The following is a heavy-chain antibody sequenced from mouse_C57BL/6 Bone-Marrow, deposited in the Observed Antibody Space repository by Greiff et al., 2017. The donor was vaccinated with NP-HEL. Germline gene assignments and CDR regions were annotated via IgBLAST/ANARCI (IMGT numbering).Heavy chain of an antibody. CDR1: VSPFPLSF. V-gene: IGHV1-55*01. CDR3: ACKLYFDY. CDR2: IYPCIGST. J-gene: IGHJ2*01. Sequence: QLQQPGAELVHPVSSVQTSFPSSVSPFPLSFLPFFPPLPFQVLYCILNIYPCIGSTNYNEKFKSKATLTVDTSSSTAYMQLSSLTSEDSAVYYCACKLYFDYWGQGTTLTVSS.